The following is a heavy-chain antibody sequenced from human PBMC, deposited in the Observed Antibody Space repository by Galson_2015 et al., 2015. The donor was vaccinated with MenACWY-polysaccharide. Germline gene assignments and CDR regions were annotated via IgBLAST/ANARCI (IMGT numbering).Heavy chain of an antibody. D-gene: IGHD4-23*01. CDR1: RFTFRNYG. CDR3: ARGGGTSEWYFDL. J-gene: IGHJ2*01. Sequence: SLRLSCAASRFTFRNYGMHWVRQAPGKGLEWVAIIWYDRSNKYYADSVKGRFTISRDNSKNMPFLQVNSLRVEDTAVYYCARGGGTSEWYFDLWGRGTLVTVSS. CDR2: IWYDRSNK. V-gene: IGHV3-33*01.